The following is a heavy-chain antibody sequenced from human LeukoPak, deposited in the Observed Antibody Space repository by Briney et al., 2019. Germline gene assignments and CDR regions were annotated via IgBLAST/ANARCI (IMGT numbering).Heavy chain of an antibody. J-gene: IGHJ4*02. D-gene: IGHD5-24*01. CDR3: ARHATSSTSGPPYDY. CDR2: IYHSGSM. CDR1: GGSITGYY. V-gene: IGHV4-59*04. Sequence: SETLSLTCTVSGGSITGYYWSWIRQPPGKGLEWIGSIYHSGSMYASLKSRVTISVDTSKNQFSLKMSSVTAADTAVYYCARHATSSTSGPPYDYWGQGTLVTVSS.